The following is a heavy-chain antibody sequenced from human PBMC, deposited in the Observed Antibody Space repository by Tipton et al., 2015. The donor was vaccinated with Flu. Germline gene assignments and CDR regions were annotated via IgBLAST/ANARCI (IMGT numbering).Heavy chain of an antibody. J-gene: IGHJ4*02. Sequence: VQLVQSGGGLIQPGGSLRLSCEASGFSVRSNHLSWVRQAPGTGLECVSVIYSGGGSYYADSVRGRFTISRDNSRDTVYLQMNSLRAEDTAVYYCARGRGYCITTTCLLPFGFWGRGTLVTVSS. CDR3: ARGRGYCITTTCLLPFGF. D-gene: IGHD2-2*01. CDR1: GFSVRSNH. CDR2: IYSGGGS. V-gene: IGHV3-53*01.